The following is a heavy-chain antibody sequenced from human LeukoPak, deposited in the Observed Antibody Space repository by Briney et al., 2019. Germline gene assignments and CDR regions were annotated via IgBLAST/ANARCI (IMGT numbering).Heavy chain of an antibody. CDR1: GFTFSSYA. J-gene: IGHJ4*02. CDR3: ANLVAGPWYFDY. V-gene: IGHV3-23*01. CDR2: ISGSGGST. D-gene: IGHD6-19*01. Sequence: GGSLRLSCAASGFTFSSYAMSWVRQAPGKGLEWVSAISGSGGSTYYADSVKGRFTISRDNSKNTLYLQMNSLRAEDTAVYYCANLVAGPWYFDYWGQGTLVTVSS.